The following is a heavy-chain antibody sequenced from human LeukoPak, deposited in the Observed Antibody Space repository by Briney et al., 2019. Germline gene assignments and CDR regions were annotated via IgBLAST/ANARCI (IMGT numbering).Heavy chain of an antibody. Sequence: SETLSLTCTVSGGSISSGGYYWSWIRQHPGKGLEWIGYIYYTGNINYNPSLKSRVTISVDTSKNQFSLDLTSVTAADTAVYYCARAGSSWSFDYWGQGTLVTVSS. V-gene: IGHV4-61*08. CDR3: ARAGSSWSFDY. CDR2: IYYTGNI. D-gene: IGHD6-13*01. J-gene: IGHJ4*02. CDR1: GGSISSGGYY.